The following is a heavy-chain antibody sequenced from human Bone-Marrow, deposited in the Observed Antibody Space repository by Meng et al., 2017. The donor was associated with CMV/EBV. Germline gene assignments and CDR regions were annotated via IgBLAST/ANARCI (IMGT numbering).Heavy chain of an antibody. Sequence: ASVKVSCKASGYTFTSYGISWVGQAPGQGLEWMGWISAYNGNTNYAQKLQGRVTMTTDTSTSTAYMELRSLRSDDTAVYYCARVGPVVFRIHKWFDPWGQGTLVTVSS. CDR3: ARVGPVVFRIHKWFDP. V-gene: IGHV1-18*01. D-gene: IGHD2-15*01. CDR2: ISAYNGNT. CDR1: GYTFTSYG. J-gene: IGHJ5*02.